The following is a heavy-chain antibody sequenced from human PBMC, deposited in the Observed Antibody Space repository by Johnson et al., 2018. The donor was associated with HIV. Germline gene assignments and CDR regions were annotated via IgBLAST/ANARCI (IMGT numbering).Heavy chain of an antibody. D-gene: IGHD3-22*01. V-gene: IGHV3-30*02. Sequence: QVQLVESGGGVVQPGGSLTLSCAASGFVFSDYVMHWVRQAPGKGLDWVTFIRYDGSGKYYADSVNGRFTISRDNSKNTLYLQMNSLRAEDTAVYYCAKDVGNYWPNAFDIWGQGTKVTVSS. J-gene: IGHJ3*02. CDR1: GFVFSDYV. CDR3: AKDVGNYWPNAFDI. CDR2: IRYDGSGK.